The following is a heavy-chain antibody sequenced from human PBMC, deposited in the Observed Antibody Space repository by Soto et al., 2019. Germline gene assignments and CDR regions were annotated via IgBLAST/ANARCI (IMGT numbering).Heavy chain of an antibody. V-gene: IGHV1-2*02. CDR2: IYPDSGGT. CDR1: GYTFTDYS. D-gene: IGHD1-1*01. CDR3: ATSNRNLPFQH. Sequence: GASVKVSCKASGYTFTDYSMHWVRQAPGEGLEWMGWIYPDSGGTNYPQKFQGRVTMTRDTSIRTAFMELSSLRSDDTAVYYCATSNRNLPFQHCGQGTLATASS. J-gene: IGHJ1*01.